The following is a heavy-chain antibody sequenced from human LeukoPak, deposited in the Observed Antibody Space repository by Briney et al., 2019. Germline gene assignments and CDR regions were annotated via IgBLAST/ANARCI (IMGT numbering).Heavy chain of an antibody. CDR1: GGSISSYY. V-gene: IGHV4-59*01. D-gene: IGHD6-13*01. J-gene: IGHJ6*02. Sequence: PSETLSLTCTVSGGSISSYYWSWIRQPPGKGLEWIGYIYYSGSTNYNPSLKSRVTISVDTSKNQFSLKLSSVTAADTAVYYCARSASSSWYGDYYYYYGMDVWGQGTTVTVSS. CDR2: IYYSGST. CDR3: ARSASSSWYGDYYYYYGMDV.